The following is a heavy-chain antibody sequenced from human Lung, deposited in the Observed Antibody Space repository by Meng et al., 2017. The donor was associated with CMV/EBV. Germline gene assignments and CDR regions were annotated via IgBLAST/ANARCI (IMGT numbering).Heavy chain of an antibody. Sequence: GGSLRLXXAASGFTVSSNYMSWVRQAPGKGLEWVSVIYSGGSTYYADSVKGRFTISRDNSKNTLYLQMNSLRAEDTAVYYCARVAYDFWSGFTYYCDYWGQGTXVTVSS. J-gene: IGHJ4*02. CDR1: GFTVSSNY. CDR2: IYSGGST. CDR3: ARVAYDFWSGFTYYCDY. D-gene: IGHD3-3*01. V-gene: IGHV3-53*01.